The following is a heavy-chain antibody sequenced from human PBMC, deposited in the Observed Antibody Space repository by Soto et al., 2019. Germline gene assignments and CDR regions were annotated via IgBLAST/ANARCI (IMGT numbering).Heavy chain of an antibody. Sequence: QVQLVESGGGVVQPGRSLRLSCAASGFTFSSYGMHWVRQAPGKGLEWVAVIWYDGSNKYYADSVKGRFTISRDNSKNTLYLQMNSLRAEDTAVYYCARPHYCNYYYGMDVWGQGTTVTVSS. V-gene: IGHV3-33*01. CDR3: ARPHYCNYYYGMDV. CDR2: IWYDGSNK. D-gene: IGHD4-4*01. J-gene: IGHJ6*02. CDR1: GFTFSSYG.